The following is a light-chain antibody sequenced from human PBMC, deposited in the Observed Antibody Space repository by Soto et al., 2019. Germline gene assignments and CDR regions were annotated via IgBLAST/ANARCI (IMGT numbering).Light chain of an antibody. CDR2: GAS. CDR3: QKYVTSPLT. CDR1: QSVSSY. V-gene: IGKV3-20*01. Sequence: EVVLTQSPGTLSLSPGDRASLSCRASQSVSSYLAWYQQKPGQAPRLLIYGASSRATGIPDRLSGSGSGTDFTLTISRLEPEDFAVYYCQKYVTSPLTFGGGTKVDIK. J-gene: IGKJ4*01.